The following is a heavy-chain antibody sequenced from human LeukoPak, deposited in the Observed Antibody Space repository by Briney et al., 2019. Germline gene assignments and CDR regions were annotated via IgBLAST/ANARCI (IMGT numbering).Heavy chain of an antibody. J-gene: IGHJ4*02. V-gene: IGHV4-4*07. CDR2: IYTSGST. D-gene: IGHD3-22*01. CDR1: GGSISSYY. CDR3: ARRSPPYYYDSSGYYDY. Sequence: PSETLSLTCTVSGGSISSYYWSWIRQPAGKGLEWIGRIYTSGSTNYNPSLKSRVTISVDTSKNQFSLKLSSVTAADTAVYYCARRSPPYYYDSSGYYDYWGQGTLVTVSS.